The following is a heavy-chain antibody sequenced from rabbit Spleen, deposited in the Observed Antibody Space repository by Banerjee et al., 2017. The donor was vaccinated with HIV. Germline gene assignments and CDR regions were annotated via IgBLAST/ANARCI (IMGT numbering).Heavy chain of an antibody. D-gene: IGHD1-1*01. CDR1: GFSFSDRDV. J-gene: IGHJ4*01. CDR3: ARDLTGIIGWNFYL. V-gene: IGHV1S45*01. CDR2: INTYTVKS. Sequence: QQQLVESGGGLVKPGASLTLTCKASGFSFSDRDVWCWVRQAPGKGLEWIACINTYTVKSVYASWATGRFTFSRTSSTTVTLQMTSLTAADTAAYFCARDLTGIIGWNFYLWGQGTLVTVS.